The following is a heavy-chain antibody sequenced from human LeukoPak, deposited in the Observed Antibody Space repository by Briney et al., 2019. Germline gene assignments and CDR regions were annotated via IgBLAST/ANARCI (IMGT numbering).Heavy chain of an antibody. CDR2: NYYSGTT. D-gene: IGHD3-3*01. CDR3: ASLRFDFWSGYTHPYFDY. J-gene: IGHJ4*02. CDR1: GGSISSSSYC. V-gene: IGHV4-39*01. Sequence: SETLSLTCTVSGGSISSSSYCWGWSRQPPGRGGEWVGSNYYSGTTYYNPSLKSRVTISVDTSKIQFSLKLSSVAATDTAVYFCASLRFDFWSGYTHPYFDYWGQGTLVTLSS.